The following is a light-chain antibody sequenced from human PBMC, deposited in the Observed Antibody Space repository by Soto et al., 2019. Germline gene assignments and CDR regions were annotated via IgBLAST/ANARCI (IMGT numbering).Light chain of an antibody. CDR1: HSVTNNY. V-gene: IGKV3-20*01. CDR3: QQYGSSPRT. J-gene: IGKJ2*02. Sequence: ENVLTQSPGTLSLSPGERATLSCWASHSVTNNYIAWYQQKPGQAPRLLIFGASDRATGIPDRFSGGGSGTYFTLTISRLEPEDCAVYYCQQYGSSPRTFGQGTKLEIK. CDR2: GAS.